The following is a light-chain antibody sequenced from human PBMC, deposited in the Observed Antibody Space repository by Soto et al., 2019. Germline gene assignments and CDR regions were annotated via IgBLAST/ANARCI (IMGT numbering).Light chain of an antibody. CDR3: QSYDSRNVV. CDR2: EDN. J-gene: IGLJ2*01. V-gene: IGLV6-57*03. CDR1: SGSIASNY. Sequence: NFMLTQPHSVSESPGKTVTISCTRSSGSIASNYVQWYQQRPGSAPTTVIFEDNQRPSGVPDRFSGSIDSSSNSVSLTISGLKTEDEADYYCQSYDSRNVVFGGGTKLTVL.